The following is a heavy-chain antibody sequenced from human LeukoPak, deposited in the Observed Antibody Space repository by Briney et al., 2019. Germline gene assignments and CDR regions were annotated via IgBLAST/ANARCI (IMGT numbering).Heavy chain of an antibody. D-gene: IGHD2/OR15-2a*01. CDR3: ARLRGAQYYFYYYMDG. J-gene: IGHJ6*03. CDR1: GFSFDDYG. CDR2: INWDAERI. V-gene: IGHV3-20*04. Sequence: GGSLRLSCAASGFSFDDYGMSWVRQVPGKGLEWVSGINWDAERIGYAESVKGRFTITRDNAKHSLFLQMNSLRAEDTALYYCARLRGAQYYFYYYMDGWGKGTTVTVSS.